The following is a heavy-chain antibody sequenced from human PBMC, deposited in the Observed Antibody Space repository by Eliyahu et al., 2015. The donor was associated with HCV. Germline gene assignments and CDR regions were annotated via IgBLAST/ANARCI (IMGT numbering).Heavy chain of an antibody. Sequence: EVQLVQSGAEVKKPGESLRISCKGSGYSFTXYWISWVRQMPGKGLEXMGRIDPSDSYTNYSPSFQGHVTISADKSISTAYLQWSSLKASDTAMYYCARRYCSGGSCYSGDPFDYWGQGTLVTVSS. CDR1: GYSFTXYW. J-gene: IGHJ4*02. CDR3: ARRYCSGGSCYSGDPFDY. V-gene: IGHV5-10-1*03. D-gene: IGHD2-15*01. CDR2: IDPSDSYT.